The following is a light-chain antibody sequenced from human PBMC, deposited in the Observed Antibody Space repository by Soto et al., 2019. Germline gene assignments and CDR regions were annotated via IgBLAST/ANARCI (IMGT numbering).Light chain of an antibody. Sequence: QSALTQPASVSGSPGQSITISCAGTSSDVGAYNYVSWYQQHPGSTPKIMIYEVSNRPSGVSDRFSGSKSGNTASLTISGLQAGDEADYYCSSFTTSSTRVFGGGTQLTFL. J-gene: IGLJ2*01. CDR2: EVS. CDR1: SSDVGAYNY. V-gene: IGLV2-14*01. CDR3: SSFTTSSTRV.